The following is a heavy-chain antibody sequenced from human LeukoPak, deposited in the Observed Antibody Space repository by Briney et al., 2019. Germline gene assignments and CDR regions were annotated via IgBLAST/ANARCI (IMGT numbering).Heavy chain of an antibody. CDR2: ISTSSSYI. J-gene: IGHJ4*02. CDR1: GFIFSSYS. D-gene: IGHD2-15*01. V-gene: IGHV3-21*04. CDR3: AKDLGYCSGDSCY. Sequence: GGSLRLSCAASGFIFSSYSMSWVRQAPGKGLEWVSSISTSSSYIYYADSVKGRFTISRDNSKNTLYLQMDSLRVEDTAVYYCAKDLGYCSGDSCYWGQGTLVTVSS.